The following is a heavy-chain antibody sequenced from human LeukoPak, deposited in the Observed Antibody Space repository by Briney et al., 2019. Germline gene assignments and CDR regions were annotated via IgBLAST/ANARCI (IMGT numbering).Heavy chain of an antibody. CDR3: ARDNPAYYDFWSGYANWFDP. J-gene: IGHJ5*02. V-gene: IGHV3-33*01. CDR1: GFTFSSYG. CDR2: IWYDGSNK. D-gene: IGHD3-3*01. Sequence: GGSLRLSCAASGFTFSSYGMHWVRQAPGKGLEWVAVIWYDGSNKYYADSVKGRSTISRDNSKNTLYLQMNSLRAEDTAVYYCARDNPAYYDFWSGYANWFDPWGQGTLVTVSS.